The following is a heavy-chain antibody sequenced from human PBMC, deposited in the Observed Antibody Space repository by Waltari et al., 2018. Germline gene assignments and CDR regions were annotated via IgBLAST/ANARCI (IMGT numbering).Heavy chain of an antibody. CDR1: GYAFSNHG. CDR3: ARGSSKQYYDY. V-gene: IGHV1-18*01. J-gene: IGHJ4*02. D-gene: IGHD2-15*01. Sequence: QVQLVQSGPEVKKPGASVKVSCKASGYAFSNHGIGWVRQAPGQGLEWMGWVSAYDGDTNHAQKVQDRVTMTTDTSTNTAYLELRSLRSDDTAVYYCARGSSKQYYDYWGQGTLVTVSS. CDR2: VSAYDGDT.